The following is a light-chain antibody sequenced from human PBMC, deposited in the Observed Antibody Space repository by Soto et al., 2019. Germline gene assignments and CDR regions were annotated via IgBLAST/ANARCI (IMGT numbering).Light chain of an antibody. V-gene: IGKV3-15*01. CDR1: QSISSS. Sequence: EVVMAQSPATLSVSPGESATLSCRASQSISSSKLAWYQQNPGQAPRLLLFGVSNRATGIPARFSGSVSGTEFTLTISSLQPEDFAVYFCHSYDKWPPGTFGQGTKVDIK. J-gene: IGKJ1*01. CDR2: GVS. CDR3: HSYDKWPPGT.